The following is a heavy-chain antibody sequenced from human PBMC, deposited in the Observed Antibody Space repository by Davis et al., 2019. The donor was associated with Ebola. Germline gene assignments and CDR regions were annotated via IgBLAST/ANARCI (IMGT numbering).Heavy chain of an antibody. CDR2: IYPGDSVT. D-gene: IGHD6-13*01. Sequence: KVSCKGSGYSFTSYWIGWVRQMPGKGLEWVGIIYPGDSVTRYSPSFQGQVTISADKSISTAYLQWSSLKASDTAIYYCARPLTQSSTWSYFDYWGQGTLVTVSS. CDR3: ARPLTQSSTWSYFDY. CDR1: GYSFTSYW. V-gene: IGHV5-51*01. J-gene: IGHJ4*02.